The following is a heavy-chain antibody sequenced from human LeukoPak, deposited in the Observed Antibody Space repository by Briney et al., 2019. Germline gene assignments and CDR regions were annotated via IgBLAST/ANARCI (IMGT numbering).Heavy chain of an antibody. CDR2: ITTTSAYI. CDR3: ARDIVNGDYVSAY. D-gene: IGHD4-17*01. CDR1: GFTFDDYA. Sequence: GGSLRLSCAASGFTFDDYAMSWVRKAPGKGLEWVSSITTTSAYIYYADSVKGRFTISRDNAKNSLYLQMNSLRADDTGVYYCARDIVNGDYVSAYWGQGTLVTVSS. V-gene: IGHV3-21*01. J-gene: IGHJ4*02.